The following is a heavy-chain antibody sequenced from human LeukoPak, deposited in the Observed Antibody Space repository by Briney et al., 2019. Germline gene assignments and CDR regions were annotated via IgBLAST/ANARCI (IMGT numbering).Heavy chain of an antibody. D-gene: IGHD3-16*01. Sequence: ASVKVSCKASRYTFTDYYMHWVRQAPGQGLEWMGWINPNGGGTNYAQKFQGRVTMTRDTSIRTAYMELSSLRSDDTAMYYCASGASAFDYWGQGTLVTVSS. CDR2: INPNGGGT. CDR3: ASGASAFDY. V-gene: IGHV1-2*02. J-gene: IGHJ4*02. CDR1: RYTFTDYY.